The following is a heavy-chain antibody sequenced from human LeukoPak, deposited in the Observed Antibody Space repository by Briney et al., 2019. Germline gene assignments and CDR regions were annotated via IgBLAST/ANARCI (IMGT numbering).Heavy chain of an antibody. Sequence: GGSLRLSCAASGFTFSSYSMNLVRQAPGKGLEWVSSISSSSSYIYYADSVKGRFTISRDNAKNSLYLQMNSLRAEDTAVYCCARFELGPEYTNFDYWGQGTLVTVSS. V-gene: IGHV3-21*01. CDR1: GFTFSSYS. CDR3: ARFELGPEYTNFDY. CDR2: ISSSSSYI. D-gene: IGHD6-13*01. J-gene: IGHJ4*02.